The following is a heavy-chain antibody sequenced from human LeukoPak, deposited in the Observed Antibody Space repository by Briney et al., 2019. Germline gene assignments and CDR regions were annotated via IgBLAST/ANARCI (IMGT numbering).Heavy chain of an antibody. CDR2: TSAYNGNT. CDR1: GYTFTSYG. V-gene: IGHV1-18*01. Sequence: ASVKVSCKASGYTFTSYGISWVRQAPGQGLEWMGWTSAYNGNTNYAQKLQGRVTMTTDTSTSTAYMELRSLRSDDTAVYYCARDLIVVVPAARVFDPCGQGTLVTVSS. D-gene: IGHD2-2*01. J-gene: IGHJ5*02. CDR3: ARDLIVVVPAARVFDP.